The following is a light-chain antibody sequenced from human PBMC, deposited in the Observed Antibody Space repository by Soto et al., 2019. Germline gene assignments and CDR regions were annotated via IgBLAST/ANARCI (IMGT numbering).Light chain of an antibody. J-gene: IGKJ5*01. CDR2: AAS. Sequence: DIRMTQSPSSLSASLGDRVTITCRASQGIRNDLGWYQQKPGKAPKRLIYAASSLQSGVPSRFSGSGSGTEFTLTISSLQHEDFATYYCQQASSFPSITFGQGTRLEIK. V-gene: IGKV1-17*01. CDR3: QQASSFPSIT. CDR1: QGIRND.